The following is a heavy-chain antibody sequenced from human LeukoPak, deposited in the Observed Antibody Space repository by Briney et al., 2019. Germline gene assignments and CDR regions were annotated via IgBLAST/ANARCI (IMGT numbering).Heavy chain of an antibody. CDR2: ISGSGGRT. CDR1: GFTFSRYG. Sequence: PGGSLRPSCAASGFTFSRYGMSWVRQAPGKGLEWVSDISGSGGRTYCADSVKGRFTISRDNSKNTLYLQMNSLRAEDTAVYNCAKGDFYGSGRDYYYYMDVWGKGTTVTISS. V-gene: IGHV3-23*01. J-gene: IGHJ6*03. D-gene: IGHD3-10*01. CDR3: AKGDFYGSGRDYYYYMDV.